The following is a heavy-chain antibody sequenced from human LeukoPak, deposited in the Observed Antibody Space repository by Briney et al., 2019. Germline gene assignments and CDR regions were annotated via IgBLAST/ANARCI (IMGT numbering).Heavy chain of an antibody. CDR1: GGSISSGGYY. D-gene: IGHD6-13*01. Sequence: SETLSLTCTVSGGSISSGGYYWSWIRQHPGKGLEWIGYIYYSGSTYYNPSLKSRVTISVDTSKNQFSLKLSSVTAADTAVYYCARATIAAPDYWGQGTLVTVSP. V-gene: IGHV4-31*03. CDR2: IYYSGST. CDR3: ARATIAAPDY. J-gene: IGHJ4*02.